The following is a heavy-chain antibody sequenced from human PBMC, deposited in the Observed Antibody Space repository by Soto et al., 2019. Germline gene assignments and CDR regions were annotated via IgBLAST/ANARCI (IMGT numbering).Heavy chain of an antibody. V-gene: IGHV3-23*01. Sequence: GGSLRLSCAASGFNFSNYAVSWVRHAPGKGLEWVSLISATGGGTYYADSVKGRFTISRDNSHNTLYLQVHSLTAEDTAVYYCAKDRRAGGNSAFYFDFWGQGAQVTVSS. CDR3: AKDRRAGGNSAFYFDF. D-gene: IGHD3-16*01. CDR2: ISATGGGT. CDR1: GFNFSNYA. J-gene: IGHJ4*02.